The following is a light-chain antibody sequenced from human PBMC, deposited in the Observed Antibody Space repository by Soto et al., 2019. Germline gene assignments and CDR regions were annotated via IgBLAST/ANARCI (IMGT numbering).Light chain of an antibody. Sequence: QSALTQPASVSGSPGQSITISCSGTTSDVGGYDVVSWYQQHPGKAPKLMIFEVNQRPSGVSDRFSGSKSGNTASLTISGLQAWDEADYYCCSFAGSSTFWVFGGGTKVTVL. CDR2: EVN. CDR1: TSDVGGYDV. V-gene: IGLV2-23*02. CDR3: CSFAGSSTFWV. J-gene: IGLJ3*02.